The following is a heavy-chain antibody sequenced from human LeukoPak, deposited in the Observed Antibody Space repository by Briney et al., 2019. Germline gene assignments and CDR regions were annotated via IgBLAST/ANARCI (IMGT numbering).Heavy chain of an antibody. CDR3: AREIDSDDYNRFFDY. CDR1: GYSFSTYT. CDR2: INAGNGNT. D-gene: IGHD5-24*01. J-gene: IGHJ4*02. Sequence: GASVKVSCKASGYSFSTYTMNWVRQAPGQRLEWMGWINAGNGNTKYSQKFQGRVTITRDTSASTAYMEMRSLRSEDTAVYYCAREIDSDDYNRFFDYWGQGTLVTVSS. V-gene: IGHV1-3*01.